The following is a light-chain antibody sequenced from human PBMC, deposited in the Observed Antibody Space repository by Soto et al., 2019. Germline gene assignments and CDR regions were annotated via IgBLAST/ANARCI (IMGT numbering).Light chain of an antibody. J-gene: IGKJ5*01. CDR2: DAS. CDR3: QQRSNWPIT. CDR1: QSVSSSY. Sequence: EIVMTQSPATLSVSPGERATLSCRASQSVSSSYLAWYQQKPGQAPRLLIYDASNRATGAPARISGSGSGTDFTLTIGSLEPEDFAVYYCQQRSNWPITFGQGTRLEIK. V-gene: IGKV3-11*01.